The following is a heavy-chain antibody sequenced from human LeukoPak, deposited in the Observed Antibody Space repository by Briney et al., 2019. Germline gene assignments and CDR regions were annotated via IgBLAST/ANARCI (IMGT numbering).Heavy chain of an antibody. CDR3: ARDLNYYDSSGHDPPGGC. V-gene: IGHV1-2*02. CDR2: INPNSGGT. D-gene: IGHD3-22*01. J-gene: IGHJ4*02. CDR1: GYTFTGYY. Sequence: GASVTVSCKASGYTFTGYYMHWVRQAPGQGLEWMGWINPNSGGTNYAQKFQGRVTMTRDTSISTAYMELSRLRSDDTAVYYCARDLNYYDSSGHDPPGGCWGQGTLVTVSS.